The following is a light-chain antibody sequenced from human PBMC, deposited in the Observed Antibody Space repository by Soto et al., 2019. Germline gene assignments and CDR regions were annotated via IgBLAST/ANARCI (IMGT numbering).Light chain of an antibody. CDR2: KAS. J-gene: IGKJ4*01. Sequence: IQMTQSPSTLSASVGDRVTITCLASQSISSWLAWYQQKPGKAPKLLIYKASSLESGVPSRFSGSGSGTEFTLTISSLQPDDFATYYCQQYNSYPLTFGGGTKVDIK. CDR3: QQYNSYPLT. V-gene: IGKV1-5*03. CDR1: QSISSW.